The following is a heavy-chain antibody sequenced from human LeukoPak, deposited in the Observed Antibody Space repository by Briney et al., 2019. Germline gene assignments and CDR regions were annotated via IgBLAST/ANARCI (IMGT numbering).Heavy chain of an antibody. D-gene: IGHD5-18*01. CDR2: IIPIFGTA. Sequence: SVKVSCKASGGTFSSYAISWVRQAPGQGLEWMGGIIPIFGTANYAQKFQGRVTITADKSTSTAYMELSSLRSEDTAVYYCARDVRGYSYGNDYWGQGTLVTVSS. J-gene: IGHJ4*02. CDR3: ARDVRGYSYGNDY. CDR1: GGTFSSYA. V-gene: IGHV1-69*06.